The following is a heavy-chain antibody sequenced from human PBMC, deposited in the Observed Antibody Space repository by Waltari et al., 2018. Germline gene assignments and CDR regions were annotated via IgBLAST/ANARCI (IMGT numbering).Heavy chain of an antibody. J-gene: IGHJ4*02. CDR3: TRGGDDSSWYWRN. CDR1: GFTFSNNW. V-gene: IGHV3-7*01. D-gene: IGHD6-13*01. Sequence: EVQLVESGGGLVQPGGSLRLSCAASGFTFSNNWMTWVRQAPGKGLEWVANMNQDGSEKYAVESVKGRFTISRDNAKNSLYLQLNSLGADDTAVYDCTRGGDDSSWYWRNWGQGTLVTVSS. CDR2: MNQDGSEK.